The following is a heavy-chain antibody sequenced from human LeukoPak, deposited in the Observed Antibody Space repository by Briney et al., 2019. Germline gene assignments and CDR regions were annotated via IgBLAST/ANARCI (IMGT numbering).Heavy chain of an antibody. V-gene: IGHV3-7*01. CDR3: ARGSFYGDYVSYYYGMDV. J-gene: IGHJ6*02. Sequence: GDSLRLSCAASGFAFSRYWISCVRQAPGKGLEWLANIGQDGRLINYADSVKGRFPISRDNAKNLLYLQMDSLRGEDTAVYYCARGSFYGDYVSYYYGMDVWAKGPRSPSP. D-gene: IGHD4-17*01. CDR1: GFAFSRYW. CDR2: IGQDGRLI.